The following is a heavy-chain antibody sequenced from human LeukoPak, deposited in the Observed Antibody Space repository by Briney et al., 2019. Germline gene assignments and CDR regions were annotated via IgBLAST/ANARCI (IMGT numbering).Heavy chain of an antibody. CDR2: IYSSGIT. D-gene: IGHD3-10*01. J-gene: IGHJ6*03. CDR3: VRDSGSGSNRYMDV. CDR1: GGSVSGYY. Sequence: PSETLSLTCTVSGGSVSGYYWSLIRQPAGKGLEWIGRIYSSGITTYNPSLKGRVTMSVDTSKNQLSLKLTSVTATDTAVYYCVRDSGSGSNRYMDVWGKGTTVTVSS. V-gene: IGHV4-4*07.